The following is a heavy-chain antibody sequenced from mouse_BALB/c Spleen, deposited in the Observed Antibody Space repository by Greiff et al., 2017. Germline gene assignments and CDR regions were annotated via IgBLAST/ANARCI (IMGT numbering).Heavy chain of an antibody. CDR2: IYPYNGGT. D-gene: IGHD3-2*01. CDR3: SLDSSGLQGFAY. V-gene: IGHV1S29*02. CDR1: GYTFTDYN. Sequence: EVQLQQSGPELVKPGASVKISCKASGYTFTDYNMHWVKQSHGKSLEWIGYIYPYNGGTGYNQKFKSKATLTVDNSSSTAYMELRSLTSEDSAVYYCSLDSSGLQGFAYWGQGTLVTVSA. J-gene: IGHJ3*01.